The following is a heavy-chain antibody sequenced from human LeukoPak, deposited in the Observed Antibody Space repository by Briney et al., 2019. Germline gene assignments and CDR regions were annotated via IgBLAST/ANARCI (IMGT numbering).Heavy chain of an antibody. CDR2: INTNTGNP. CDR3: ARETYPGIAVAGLGDY. V-gene: IGHV7-4-1*02. D-gene: IGHD6-19*01. Sequence: ASVKVSCKASGYTFTSYAMNWVRQAPGQGLEWMGWINTNTGNPTYAQGFTGRFVFSLDTSVSTAYLQISSLKAEDTAVYYCARETYPGIAVAGLGDYWGQGTLVTVSS. CDR1: GYTFTSYA. J-gene: IGHJ4*02.